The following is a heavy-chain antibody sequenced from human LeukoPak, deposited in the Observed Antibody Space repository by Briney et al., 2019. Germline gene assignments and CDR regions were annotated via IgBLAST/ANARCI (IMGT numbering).Heavy chain of an antibody. V-gene: IGHV4-39*01. CDR2: IFYSGSV. Sequence: SETLSLTCIVSGGSITNSDSYWTWIRQSPGKGLDWIGTIFYSGSVNYDSSLKSRVTIPVDMSKNQFTLKLTSLTAADTAIYYCARHSYGVGYDFWGPGTLVTVSS. J-gene: IGHJ4*02. CDR1: GGSITNSDSY. D-gene: IGHD4-17*01. CDR3: ARHSYGVGYDF.